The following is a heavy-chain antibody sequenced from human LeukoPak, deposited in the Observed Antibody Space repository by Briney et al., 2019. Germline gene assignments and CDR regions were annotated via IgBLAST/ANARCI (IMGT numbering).Heavy chain of an antibody. Sequence: ASVKVSCKASGGTFSSYYMHWVRQAPGQGPDWMGIINPSGGSARYAQKFQGRVTMTRDTSTNTVYMDLSSLRSEDTAVYYCARDPENSSLGGYFDYWGQGTLVTVSS. CDR2: INPSGGSA. V-gene: IGHV1-46*01. J-gene: IGHJ4*02. D-gene: IGHD6-13*01. CDR3: ARDPENSSLGGYFDY. CDR1: GGTFSSYY.